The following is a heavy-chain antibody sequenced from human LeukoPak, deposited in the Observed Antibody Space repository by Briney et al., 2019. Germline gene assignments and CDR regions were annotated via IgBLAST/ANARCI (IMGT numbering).Heavy chain of an antibody. Sequence: SETLSLTCTVSGGSISSSSYYWGWIRQPPGKGLEWIGSIYYSGSTYYNPSLKSRVTISVDTSKNQFSLKLSSVTAADTAVYYCARLHCSSTSCYDYFDYWGQGTLVTVSS. CDR2: IYYSGST. V-gene: IGHV4-39*01. CDR1: GGSISSSSYY. D-gene: IGHD2-2*01. J-gene: IGHJ4*02. CDR3: ARLHCSSTSCYDYFDY.